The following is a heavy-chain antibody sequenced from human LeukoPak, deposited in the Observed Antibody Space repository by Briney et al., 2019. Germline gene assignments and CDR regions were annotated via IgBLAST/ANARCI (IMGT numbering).Heavy chain of an antibody. Sequence: PGGSLRLSCAASGFTFSSSGMNWVRQAPGKGLEWVSYISSSRSYIYYAGSVKGRFTISRDNAKKSLYLQMNSLRAEDTAVYYCARYAAGTGSYFDYWGQGTLVTVSS. D-gene: IGHD6-13*01. J-gene: IGHJ4*02. CDR2: ISSSRSYI. CDR1: GFTFSSSG. V-gene: IGHV3-21*01. CDR3: ARYAAGTGSYFDY.